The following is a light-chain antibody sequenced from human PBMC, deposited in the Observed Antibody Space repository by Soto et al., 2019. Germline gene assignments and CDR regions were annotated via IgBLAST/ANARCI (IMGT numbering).Light chain of an antibody. Sequence: QAVVTQEPSLTVSPGGTVTLTCGSSTGAVTTDHFPYWFQQKPGQAPRTLIYDTNNKYSWTPARFSGSLLGNKAALTLSGAQPEDEADYYCLLTYSGARVFGGGTKLTVL. CDR2: DTN. V-gene: IGLV7-46*01. CDR1: TGAVTTDHF. CDR3: LLTYSGARV. J-gene: IGLJ3*02.